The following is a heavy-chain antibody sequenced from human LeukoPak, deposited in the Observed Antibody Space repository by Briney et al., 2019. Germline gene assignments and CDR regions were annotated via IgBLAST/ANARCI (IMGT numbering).Heavy chain of an antibody. CDR2: VYYSGST. J-gene: IGHJ6*02. CDR3: ARHGGVSGTYFPPHHYGMDV. D-gene: IGHD3-16*01. CDR1: GASISGYY. Sequence: LETLSLTCTVSGASISGYYWSWIRQPPGKGLEWIGFVYYSGSTNYSPSLKSRATISIDTSKNQFSLRLSSVTAADTAVYYCARHGGVSGTYFPPHHYGMDVWGQGTTVTVSS. V-gene: IGHV4-59*08.